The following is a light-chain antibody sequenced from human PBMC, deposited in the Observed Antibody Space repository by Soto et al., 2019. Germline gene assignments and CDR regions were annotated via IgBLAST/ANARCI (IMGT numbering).Light chain of an antibody. J-gene: IGKJ1*01. V-gene: IGKV3-20*01. CDR1: QSVSSNY. CDR3: QQYGTSPWT. CDR2: GAS. Sequence: EIVLTQSPGTLSLSPGERATLSCRASQSVSSNYLAWYQQKPGQTPRLLINGASTRATGIPDRFSGSGSGTDFTLSISRLEPEDFAVYYCQQYGTSPWTFGQGTTVEIK.